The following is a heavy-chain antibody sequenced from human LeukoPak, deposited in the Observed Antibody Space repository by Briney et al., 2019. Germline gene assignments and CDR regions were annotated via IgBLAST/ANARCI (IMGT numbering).Heavy chain of an antibody. CDR3: ARDSYSSPNLFDY. J-gene: IGHJ4*02. Sequence: PGGSLRLSCAASGLTFSSYWMHWVRQAPGKGLVWVSRINTDGSSTSYADSVKGRFTISRDNAKNTLYLQMNSLRAEDTAVYYCARDSYSSPNLFDYWGQGTLVTVSS. CDR1: GLTFSSYW. V-gene: IGHV3-74*01. CDR2: INTDGSST. D-gene: IGHD6-13*01.